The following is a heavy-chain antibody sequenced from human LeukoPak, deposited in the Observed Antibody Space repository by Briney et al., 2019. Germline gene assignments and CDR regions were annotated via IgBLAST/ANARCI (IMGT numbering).Heavy chain of an antibody. Sequence: GGSLRLSCAASGFIFGSYGMHWVRQAPGKGLEWVSFTQYDGRDKYYAESVKGRFTISRDNSKNTLYLEMNSLRAEDTAVYYCARAPSQPRVWLNAFDIWGQGTMVTVSS. D-gene: IGHD3-16*01. J-gene: IGHJ3*02. CDR3: ARAPSQPRVWLNAFDI. CDR1: GFIFGSYG. V-gene: IGHV3-30*02. CDR2: TQYDGRDK.